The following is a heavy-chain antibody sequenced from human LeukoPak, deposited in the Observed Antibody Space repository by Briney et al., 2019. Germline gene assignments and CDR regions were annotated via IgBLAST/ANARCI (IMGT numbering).Heavy chain of an antibody. D-gene: IGHD3-22*01. J-gene: IGHJ4*02. CDR1: GFTFSSYG. CDR2: ISGSGGST. V-gene: IGHV3-23*01. CDR3: AKAYYYDSSTY. Sequence: GGTLRLSCAASGFTFSSYGMSWVRQAPGKGLEWVSAISGSGGSTYYADSVKGRFTISRDNSKNTLYLQMNSLRAEDTAVYYCAKAYYYDSSTYWGQGTLVTVSS.